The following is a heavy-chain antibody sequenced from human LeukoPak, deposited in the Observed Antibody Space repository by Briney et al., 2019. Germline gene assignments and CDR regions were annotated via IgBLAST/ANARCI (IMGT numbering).Heavy chain of an antibody. CDR3: ASRRAVAGSPFDY. CDR2: IYPGDSDT. J-gene: IGHJ4*02. CDR1: GSSFTSYW. D-gene: IGHD6-19*01. V-gene: IGHV5-51*01. Sequence: GESLQISCKGSGSSFTSYWIGWVRQLPGKGLEWVGIIYPGDSDTRYSPSFQGQVTISADKSISTAYLQWSSLKASDTAMYYCASRRAVAGSPFDYWGQGTLVTVSS.